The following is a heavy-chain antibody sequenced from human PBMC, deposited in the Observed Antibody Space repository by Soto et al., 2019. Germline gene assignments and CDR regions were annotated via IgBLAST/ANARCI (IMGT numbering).Heavy chain of an antibody. V-gene: IGHV3-30*18. J-gene: IGHJ6*02. CDR3: AKEAYSGYDYYYYYGMDV. Sequence: QVQLVESGGGVVQPGRSLRLSCAASGFTFSSYGMHWVRQAPGKGLEWVAVISYDGSNKYYADSVKGRFTISRDNSKNTLYLQMNSLRAEDTAVYYCAKEAYSGYDYYYYYGMDVWGQGTTVTVSS. CDR2: ISYDGSNK. CDR1: GFTFSSYG. D-gene: IGHD5-12*01.